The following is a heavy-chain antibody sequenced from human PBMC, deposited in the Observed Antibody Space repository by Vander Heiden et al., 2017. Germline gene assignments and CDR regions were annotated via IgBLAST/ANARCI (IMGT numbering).Heavy chain of an antibody. V-gene: IGHV1-69*10. CDR3: ASRYCANGVCQKTNYYYYGMDV. CDR1: GSTLSSFA. Sequence: QVQLVQSGAEVKKPGSSVKVSCRASGSTLSSFAISWVRQAPGQGLEWMGGIIPFLSVADYAQKFQGRVTITADTSTNTAYLELSSLRSEDTAVYYCASRYCANGVCQKTNYYYYGMDVWGQGTTVTVSS. J-gene: IGHJ6*02. CDR2: IIPFLSVA. D-gene: IGHD2-8*01.